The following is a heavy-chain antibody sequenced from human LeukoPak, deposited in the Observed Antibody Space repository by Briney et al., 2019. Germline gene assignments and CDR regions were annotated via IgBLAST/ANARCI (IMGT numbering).Heavy chain of an antibody. D-gene: IGHD5-24*01. Sequence: PSETLSLTCTVSGGSVSSSNYYWGWIRQPPGRGLEWIGSIYYSGITYYNPSLKSRVTVSLDTSKNQFSLKVSFVTAADTAVFYCARGPRDGYNSMFDYWGQGTLVTVSS. CDR2: IYYSGIT. J-gene: IGHJ4*02. CDR3: ARGPRDGYNSMFDY. V-gene: IGHV4-39*07. CDR1: GGSVSSSNYY.